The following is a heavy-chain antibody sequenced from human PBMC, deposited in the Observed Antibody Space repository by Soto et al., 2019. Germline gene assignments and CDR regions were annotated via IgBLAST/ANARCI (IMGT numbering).Heavy chain of an antibody. D-gene: IGHD3-9*01. CDR3: ARGVNVLRYFDWLSAHYYYYGMDV. J-gene: IGHJ6*02. CDR1: GGSISSYY. CDR2: IYYSGST. V-gene: IGHV4-59*01. Sequence: SETLSLTCTVSGGSISSYYWSWIRQPPGKGLEWIGYIYYSGSTNYNPSLKSRVTISVDTSKNQFSLKLSSVTAADTAVYYCARGVNVLRYFDWLSAHYYYYGMDVWGQGTTVTVS.